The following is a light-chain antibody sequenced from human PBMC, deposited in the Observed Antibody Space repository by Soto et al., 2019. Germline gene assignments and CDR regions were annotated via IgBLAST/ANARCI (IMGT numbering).Light chain of an antibody. CDR3: QKYNSAPLIT. CDR1: QTISSW. Sequence: DIQMTHSPSTLSGSVGDRVTITCRASQTISSWLAWYQQKPGKAPKLLIYKASTLKSGVPSRFSGSGSGTDFTLTISSLQPEDVATYYCQKYNSAPLITFGQGTRLEIK. J-gene: IGKJ5*01. CDR2: KAS. V-gene: IGKV1-5*03.